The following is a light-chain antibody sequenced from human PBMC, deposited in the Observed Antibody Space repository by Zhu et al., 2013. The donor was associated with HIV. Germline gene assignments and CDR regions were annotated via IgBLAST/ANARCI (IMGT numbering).Light chain of an antibody. CDR1: QSISIN. J-gene: IGKJ4*02. CDR3: XXTYGSRSPSAS. Sequence: EIVMTQSPGTLSVSPGGRATLSCRASQSISINLAWYQQKPGQAPRLLIYGASTRATGIPARFSGSGSGTEFTLTISRLEPEDFAVYYCXXTYGSRSPSASFGG. CDR2: GAS. V-gene: IGKV3-15*01.